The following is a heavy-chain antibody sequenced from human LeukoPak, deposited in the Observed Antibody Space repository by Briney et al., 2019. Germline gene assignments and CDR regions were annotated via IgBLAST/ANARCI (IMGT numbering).Heavy chain of an antibody. D-gene: IGHD6-13*01. V-gene: IGHV1-8*03. CDR3: ARQXSSWYRLDY. J-gene: IGHJ4*02. CDR2: MNPNSGNT. Sequence: XXVXXKXSGYTFTSYDINWVRQATGQGLEWMGWMNPNSGNTGYAQKFQGRVTITRNTSISTAYMELSRVRYEDTAVYYCARQXSSWYRLDYWGQGTLVTVSS. CDR1: GYTFTSYD.